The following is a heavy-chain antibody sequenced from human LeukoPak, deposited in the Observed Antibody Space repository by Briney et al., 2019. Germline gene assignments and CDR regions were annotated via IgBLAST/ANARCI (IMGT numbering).Heavy chain of an antibody. V-gene: IGHV5-51*01. CDR2: MYPGDFDT. CDR1: GLGFTSYW. D-gene: IGHD4-23*01. J-gene: IGHJ3*02. CDR3: ARQTTVVTPRAFDI. Sequence: GVGLQISSPGSGLGFTSYWIGWVGPRTGKGREWRGIMYPGDFDTRYSTSFQGKVAISADKSISTAYLQWSSLKASDTAMYYCARQTTVVTPRAFDIWGQGTMVTVSS.